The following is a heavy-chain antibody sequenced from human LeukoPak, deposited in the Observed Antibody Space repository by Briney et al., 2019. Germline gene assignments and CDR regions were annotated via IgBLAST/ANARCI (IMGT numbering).Heavy chain of an antibody. CDR3: TRDGPTNSSSPAAFDY. J-gene: IGHJ4*02. D-gene: IGHD6-6*01. V-gene: IGHV1-18*01. CDR1: GYTFTSYG. CDR2: ISAYSTYNGNT. Sequence: GASVKVSCKASGYTFTSYGISWVRQAPGQGPEWMGWISAYSTYNGNTNYAQKFQGRVTMTTDTSTSTAYMELRSLRSDDTAVYYCTRDGPTNSSSPAAFDYWGQGTLVTVSS.